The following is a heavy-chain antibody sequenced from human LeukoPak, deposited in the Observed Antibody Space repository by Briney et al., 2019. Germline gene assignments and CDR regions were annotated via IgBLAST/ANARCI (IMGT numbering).Heavy chain of an antibody. CDR3: ASGYYDFWSGYAYYFDY. J-gene: IGHJ4*02. CDR1: GYTFTDYT. V-gene: IGHV1-3*01. Sequence: ASVKVSCKASGYTFTDYTMHWLRQAPGQRLEWMGWINAGNGNTKYSQKFQGRVTITRDTSASTAYMELSSLRSEDTAVYYCASGYYDFWSGYAYYFDYWGQGTLVTVSS. D-gene: IGHD3-3*01. CDR2: INAGNGNT.